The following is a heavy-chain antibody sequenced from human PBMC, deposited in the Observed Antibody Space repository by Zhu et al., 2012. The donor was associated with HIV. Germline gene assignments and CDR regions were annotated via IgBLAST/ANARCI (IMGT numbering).Heavy chain of an antibody. V-gene: IGHV3-33*08. J-gene: IGHJ3*02. Sequence: QVQLVESGGGVVQPGRSLRLSCAASGFTFSSYGMHWVRQAPGKGLEWVATIWYDGSNTYYVDSVKGRFTISRDNSKKKLYLQMNSLRAEDTAVYYCAATNDSSGYDAFHMWGQGTMVTVSS. CDR2: IWYDGSNT. CDR3: AATNDSSGYDAFHM. D-gene: IGHD3-22*01. CDR1: GFTFSSYG.